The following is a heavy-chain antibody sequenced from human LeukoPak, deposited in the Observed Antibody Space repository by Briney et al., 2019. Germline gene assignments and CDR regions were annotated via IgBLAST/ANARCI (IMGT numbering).Heavy chain of an antibody. CDR3: ARTGYGHKDY. J-gene: IGHJ4*02. Sequence: SETLSLTCAVYGGSFSGYYWSWIRQPPGKGLEWIGEINHSGSTNYNPSLKSRVTISVDTSKNQFSLKLSSVTAADTAVYYCARTGYGHKDYWGQGTLVTVSS. V-gene: IGHV4-34*01. CDR1: GGSFSGYY. CDR2: INHSGST. D-gene: IGHD5-24*01.